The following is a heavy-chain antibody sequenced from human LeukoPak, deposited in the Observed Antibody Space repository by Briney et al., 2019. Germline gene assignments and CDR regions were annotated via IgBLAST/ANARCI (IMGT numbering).Heavy chain of an antibody. Sequence: PGRSLRLSCAASGFKFDDYAMHWVRQVPGKGLEWVSGISWNSGLIDYADSVKGRFSISRDNAKNSLYLQMNSLKAEDTASYYCAKERSSAIDYWGQGTLVTVSS. CDR2: ISWNSGLI. CDR1: GFKFDDYA. J-gene: IGHJ4*02. CDR3: AKERSSAIDY. D-gene: IGHD2-15*01. V-gene: IGHV3-9*01.